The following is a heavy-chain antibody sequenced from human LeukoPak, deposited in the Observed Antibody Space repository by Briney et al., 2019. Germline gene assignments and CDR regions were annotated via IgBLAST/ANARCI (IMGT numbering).Heavy chain of an antibody. CDR2: IRYDGTTT. Sequence: GGSLRLSCAASGLTFSDFGMHWVRQAPGKGLEWVTFIRYDGTTTYYADSVKGRFTVSRDNSKNTVYLQMSSLKAEDTAIYYCAKEIFCTQTTCQGNDAFHIWGQGTVVTVSS. V-gene: IGHV3-30*02. CDR3: AKEIFCTQTTCQGNDAFHI. J-gene: IGHJ3*02. D-gene: IGHD3-9*01. CDR1: GLTFSDFG.